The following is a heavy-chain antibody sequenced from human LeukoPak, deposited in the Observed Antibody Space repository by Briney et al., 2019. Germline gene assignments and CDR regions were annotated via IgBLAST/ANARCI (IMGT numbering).Heavy chain of an antibody. Sequence: GGSLRLSCAASGFTFSSYWMSWVRQAPGKGLEWVSVIYSGGSTYYADSVKGRFTISRHNSKNTLYLQMNSLRAEDTAVYYCARENILTGYYWYGMDVWGQGTTVTVSS. CDR1: GFTFSSYW. J-gene: IGHJ6*02. D-gene: IGHD3-9*01. CDR3: ARENILTGYYWYGMDV. CDR2: IYSGGST. V-gene: IGHV3-53*04.